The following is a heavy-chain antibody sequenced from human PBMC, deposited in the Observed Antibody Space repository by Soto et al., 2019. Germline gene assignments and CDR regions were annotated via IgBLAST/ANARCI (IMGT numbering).Heavy chain of an antibody. CDR1: GGSISSYY. CDR2: IYYSGST. J-gene: IGHJ4*02. Sequence: SETLSLTCTVSGGSISSYYWSWIRQPPGKGLEWIGYIYYSGSTNYNPSLKSRVTISVDTSKNQFSLKLSSVTAADTAVYYCARHFRWMTTVPYFDYWGQGTLVTVSS. CDR3: ARHFRWMTTVPYFDY. D-gene: IGHD4-17*01. V-gene: IGHV4-59*08.